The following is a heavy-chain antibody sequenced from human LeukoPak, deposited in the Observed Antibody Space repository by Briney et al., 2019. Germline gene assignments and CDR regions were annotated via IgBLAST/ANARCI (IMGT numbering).Heavy chain of an antibody. CDR2: ISGSGGST. D-gene: IGHD3-3*01. Sequence: GGSLRLSCAASGFTFSSYAMSWVRQAPGKGLEWVSAISGSGGSTYYADSVKGRFTISRDNSKNTLYLQMNSLRAEDTAVYYCAKGSSNYDFWSGYSGYYFDYWGQGTLVTVSS. CDR1: GFTFSSYA. V-gene: IGHV3-23*01. CDR3: AKGSSNYDFWSGYSGYYFDY. J-gene: IGHJ4*02.